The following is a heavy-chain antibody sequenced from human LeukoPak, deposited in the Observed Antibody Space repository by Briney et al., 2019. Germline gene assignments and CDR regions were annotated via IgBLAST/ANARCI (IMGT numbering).Heavy chain of an antibody. D-gene: IGHD2-15*01. J-gene: IGHJ3*02. CDR2: IWYDGSNI. V-gene: IGHV3-33*01. CDR3: ARGAYCSGGSCPGAFDI. CDR1: EFTFSNYA. Sequence: PGGSLRLSCAASEFTFSNYAMYWVRQAPGKGLEWVAIIWYDGSNIYYADSVKGRFTISRDNSKNTLYLQMNSLRVEDTAAYYCARGAYCSGGSCPGAFDIWGQGTMVTVSS.